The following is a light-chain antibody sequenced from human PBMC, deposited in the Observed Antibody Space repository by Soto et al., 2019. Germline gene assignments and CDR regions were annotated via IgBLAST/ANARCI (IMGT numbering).Light chain of an antibody. CDR3: QQYGSPPYT. CDR1: QRVSSSY. Sequence: EIVLTQSPGTLSLSPGERATLSCRASQRVSSSYLAWYQQKPGQAPRLLIYGASSRATGIPDRFSGSGSGTDFPLTISRLEPEDLAVYYCQQYGSPPYTFGQGTKLEIK. V-gene: IGKV3-20*01. CDR2: GAS. J-gene: IGKJ2*01.